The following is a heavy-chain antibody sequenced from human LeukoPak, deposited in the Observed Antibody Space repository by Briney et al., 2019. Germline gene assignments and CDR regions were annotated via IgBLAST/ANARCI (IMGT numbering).Heavy chain of an antibody. CDR1: GFTFSSYV. V-gene: IGHV3-23*01. D-gene: IGHD4-23*01. J-gene: IGHJ4*02. CDR3: AKDRGLTVTTVLS. CDR2: ISGSGGST. Sequence: SGGSLRLSCAASGFTFSSYVMSWVRQAPGKGLEWVSDISGSGGSTYYADSVKGRFTISRDNSKNTLYLQLSSLRDEDTAVYYCAKDRGLTVTTVLSWGQGTLVTVSS.